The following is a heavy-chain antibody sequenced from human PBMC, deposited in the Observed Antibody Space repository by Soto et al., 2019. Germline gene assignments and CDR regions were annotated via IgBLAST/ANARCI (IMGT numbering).Heavy chain of an antibody. J-gene: IGHJ4*02. Sequence: GGSLRLSCLASGFNFITYSLSWVRQAPGKGLEWVASISSSAVYIDYADSVKGRFTISRDNANNSLYLQMNSLRAEDTATYYCVRDGLDYYDTERLYFDNWCKGTRGIVSS. V-gene: IGHV3-21*01. D-gene: IGHD3-22*01. CDR1: GFNFITYS. CDR2: ISSSAVYI. CDR3: VRDGLDYYDTERLYFDN.